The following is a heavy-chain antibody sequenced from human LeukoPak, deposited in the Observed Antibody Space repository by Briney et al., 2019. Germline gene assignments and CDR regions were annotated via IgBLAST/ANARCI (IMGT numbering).Heavy chain of an antibody. V-gene: IGHV3-7*01. J-gene: IGHJ4*02. CDR1: GFTFSSYW. CDR2: IKQNGNEK. D-gene: IGHD6-19*01. Sequence: GGSLRLSCEASGFTFSSYWMSWVRQAPGKGLEWVANIKQNGNEKYYKDSMKGRFAISRDNAKNSLYLQMNSLRAEDTAVYYCARRYSSGWSFDYWGQGTLVTVSS. CDR3: ARRYSSGWSFDY.